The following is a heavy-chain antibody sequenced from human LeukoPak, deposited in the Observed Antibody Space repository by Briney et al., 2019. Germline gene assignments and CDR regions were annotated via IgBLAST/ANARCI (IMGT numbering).Heavy chain of an antibody. CDR1: GFTFSSFG. J-gene: IGHJ6*04. CDR2: ISGSGGRT. Sequence: GGSLRLSCAASGFTFSSFGMSWVRQAPGKGLEWVSAISGSGGRTYYTDSVKGRFTISRDNAKNSLYLQMNSLRAEDTAVYYCAELGITMIGGVWGKGTTVTISS. V-gene: IGHV3-23*01. D-gene: IGHD3-10*02. CDR3: AELGITMIGGV.